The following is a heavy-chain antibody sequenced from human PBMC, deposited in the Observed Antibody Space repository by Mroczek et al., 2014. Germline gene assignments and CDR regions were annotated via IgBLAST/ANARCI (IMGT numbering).Heavy chain of an antibody. D-gene: IGHD3-3*01. CDR3: ARVTGGRFLDP. CDR2: IYYSGST. CDR1: GGSISSYY. V-gene: IGHV4-59*01. J-gene: IGHJ5*02. Sequence: QVQLQESGPGLVKPSETLSLTCTVSGGSISSYYWSWIRQPPGKGLEWIGYIYYSGSTNYNPSLKSRVTISVDTSKNQFSLKLSSVTAADTAVYYCARVTGGRFLDPWGQGTLVTVSS.